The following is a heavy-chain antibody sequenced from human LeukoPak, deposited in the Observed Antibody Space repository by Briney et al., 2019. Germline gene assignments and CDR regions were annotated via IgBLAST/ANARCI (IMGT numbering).Heavy chain of an antibody. CDR1: GGTFSSYA. D-gene: IGHD3-10*01. V-gene: IGHV1-69*04. Sequence: ASVKVSCKASGGTFSSYAISWVRQAPGQGLEWVGRIIPILGIANYAQKFQGRVTITADKSTSTAYMELSSLRSEDTAVYYCARRYYGSGSYFSPFDYWGQGTLVTVSS. CDR3: ARRYYGSGSYFSPFDY. J-gene: IGHJ4*02. CDR2: IIPILGIA.